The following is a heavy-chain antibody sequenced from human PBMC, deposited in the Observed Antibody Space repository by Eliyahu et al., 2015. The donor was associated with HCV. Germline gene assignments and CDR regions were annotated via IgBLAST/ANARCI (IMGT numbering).Heavy chain of an antibody. V-gene: IGHV1-69*01. J-gene: IGHJ5*02. CDR3: ACMHPYDFWSGYNGWFDP. D-gene: IGHD3-3*01. Sequence: QVQLVQSGAEVXKPGSSVKVXCKASGGXFSSXASSWVRQARGPGXEWMGGITPIFGTANXAQKFQGRVTITADESTSTAYMELSSLRSEDTAVYYCACMHPYDFWSGYNGWFDPWGQGTLVTVSS. CDR1: GGXFSSXA. CDR2: ITPIFGTA.